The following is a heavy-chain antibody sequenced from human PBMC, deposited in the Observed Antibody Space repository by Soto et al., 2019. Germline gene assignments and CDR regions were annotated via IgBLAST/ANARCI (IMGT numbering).Heavy chain of an antibody. CDR2: IYYSGST. CDR3: ARDRYYSSGWFFDY. D-gene: IGHD6-19*01. J-gene: IGHJ4*02. CDR1: GGSISSGCYY. V-gene: IGHV4-31*03. Sequence: PSETLSLTCTVSGGSISSGCYYWSWIRQHPGKGLEWIGYIYYSGSTYYNPSLKSRVTISVDTSKNQFSLKLSSVTAADTAVYYCARDRYYSSGWFFDYWGQGTLVTVSS.